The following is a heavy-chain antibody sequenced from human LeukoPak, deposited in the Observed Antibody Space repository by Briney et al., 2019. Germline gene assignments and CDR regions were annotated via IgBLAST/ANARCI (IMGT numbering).Heavy chain of an antibody. CDR2: IYHSGST. V-gene: IGHV4-4*02. CDR3: ARRGYSYGPPLYYFDY. Sequence: PSETLSLTCAVSGGSISSSNWWSWVRQPPGKGLEWIGEIYHSGSTNYNPSLKSRVTISVDTSKNQFSLKLSSVTAADTAVYYCARRGYSYGPPLYYFDYWGQGTLVTVSS. J-gene: IGHJ4*02. D-gene: IGHD5-18*01. CDR1: GGSISSSNW.